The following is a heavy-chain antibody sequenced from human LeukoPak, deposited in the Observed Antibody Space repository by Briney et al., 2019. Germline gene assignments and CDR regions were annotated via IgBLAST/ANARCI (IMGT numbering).Heavy chain of an antibody. J-gene: IGHJ4*02. CDR2: INPKSGVT. D-gene: IGHD6-19*01. CDR1: AYTLSGYY. Sequence: ASVKVSCKASAYTLSGYYMHWVRQAPGQRLEWMGWINPKSGVTNYAQKFQGRVTMTWDTSINTTFMELSRLRSDDTAVYYCARRIAVAGSPVYYFDYWGQGTLVTVSS. CDR3: ARRIAVAGSPVYYFDY. V-gene: IGHV1-2*02.